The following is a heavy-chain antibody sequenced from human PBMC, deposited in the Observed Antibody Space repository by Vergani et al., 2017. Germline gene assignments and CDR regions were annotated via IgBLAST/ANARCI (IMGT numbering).Heavy chain of an antibody. CDR3: VRDQVTMLRGSDALDI. CDR1: GLTFGYYA. Sequence: EVQLVESGGDLVQPGRSLRLSCTASGLTFGYYAMDWFRQAPGQGLEWVGVIRSKAYGQATIYAASVKGRFTISRDDAKSIAYLKMNKLQTEDTAMYYCVRDQVTMLRGSDALDIWGQGTMVTVSS. D-gene: IGHD3-10*01. CDR2: IRSKAYGQAT. J-gene: IGHJ3*02. V-gene: IGHV3-49*03.